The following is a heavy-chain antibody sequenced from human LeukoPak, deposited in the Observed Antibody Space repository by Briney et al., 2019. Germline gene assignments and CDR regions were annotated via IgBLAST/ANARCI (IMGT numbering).Heavy chain of an antibody. V-gene: IGHV4-31*03. J-gene: IGHJ6*02. Sequence: SQTLSLTCTVSGGSISSGGYYWSWIRQHPGKGLEWIGYIYYSGSTYNNPSLKSRVTISLDTSKNQFSLKLSPVTAADTAVYYYARDVPKKAPYGVDVWGQGTTVIVSS. CDR1: GGSISSGGYY. CDR2: IYYSGST. D-gene: IGHD2-2*01. CDR3: ARDVPKKAPYGVDV.